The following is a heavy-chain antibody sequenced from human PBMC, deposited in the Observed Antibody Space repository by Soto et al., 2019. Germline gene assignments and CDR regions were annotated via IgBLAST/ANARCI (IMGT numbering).Heavy chain of an antibody. J-gene: IGHJ4*02. Sequence: SETLSLTCTVSGGSISSSSYYWGWIRQPPGKGLEWIGSIYYSGSTYYSPPLKSRVTISVDTSKNQFSLKLSSVTAADTAVYYCARLVAPGSPVWYFDSWGQRTLVTVS. V-gene: IGHV4-39*01. D-gene: IGHD2-15*01. CDR3: ARLVAPGSPVWYFDS. CDR2: IYYSGST. CDR1: GGSISSSSYY.